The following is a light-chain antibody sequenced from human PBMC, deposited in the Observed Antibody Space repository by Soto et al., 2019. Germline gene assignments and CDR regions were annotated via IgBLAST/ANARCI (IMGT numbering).Light chain of an antibody. CDR2: DAS. J-gene: IGKJ4*01. CDR1: QSINNY. CDR3: QYRGIWPPGAT. V-gene: IGKV3-11*01. Sequence: EIVLTQSPVTLSLSPGERATLSCRASQSINNYLAWYQQKPGQPPRLLIYDASNRATAIPVRFSGSGSGTDFTLTISRLEPDDSAVYYCQYRGIWPPGATFGGGTKVEIK.